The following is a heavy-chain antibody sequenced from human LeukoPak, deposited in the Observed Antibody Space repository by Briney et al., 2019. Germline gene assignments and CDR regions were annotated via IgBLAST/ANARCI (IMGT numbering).Heavy chain of an antibody. J-gene: IGHJ4*02. V-gene: IGHV3-21*04. CDR3: AKDPSWAPYSGRYSSFDY. CDR1: GFTFSSYS. CDR2: ISSSSSYI. Sequence: PGGSLRLSCAASGFTFSSYSMNWVRQAPGKGLEWVSSISSSSSYIYYADSVKGRFTISRDNAKKSLYLQMNSLRAEDTAVYYCAKDPSWAPYSGRYSSFDYWGQGTLVTVSS. D-gene: IGHD1-26*01.